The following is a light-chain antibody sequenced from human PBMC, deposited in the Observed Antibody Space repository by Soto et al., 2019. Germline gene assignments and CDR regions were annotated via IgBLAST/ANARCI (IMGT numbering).Light chain of an antibody. V-gene: IGLV2-8*01. Sequence: QSALTQPPSASGSPGQSVTISCTGTSSDVGGYNFVSWYQQYPGKAPKLIIYEVTKRPSGVPDRFSGSKSGNTASLTVSGLQTDDEADYYCSSYGGSNNFVFGTGTKVTAL. CDR1: SSDVGGYNF. CDR3: SSYGGSNNFV. J-gene: IGLJ1*01. CDR2: EVT.